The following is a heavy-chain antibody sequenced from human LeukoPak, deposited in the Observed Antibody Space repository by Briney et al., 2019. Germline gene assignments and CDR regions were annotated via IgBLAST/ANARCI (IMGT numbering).Heavy chain of an antibody. CDR2: MHHNSGAT. D-gene: IGHD3-10*01. V-gene: IGHV1-2*02. CDR3: ASYGSGYNWFDP. Sequence: GASVKVSCKSSGYTFTDYYVQWVRQAPGQGLEWLGWMHHNSGATNYAQKFQGRVTMTRDTSISTAYMELSRLTSDDTAVYYCASYGSGYNWFDPWGQGTLVTVSS. CDR1: GYTFTDYY. J-gene: IGHJ5*02.